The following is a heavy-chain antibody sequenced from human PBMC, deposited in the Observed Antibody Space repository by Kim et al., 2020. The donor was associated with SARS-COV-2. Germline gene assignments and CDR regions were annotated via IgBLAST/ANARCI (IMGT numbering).Heavy chain of an antibody. D-gene: IGHD6-13*01. V-gene: IGHV1-46*01. CDR3: ARDRSGYSSSWYAY. Sequence: QKFQGRVTMTRDTSTSTVYMELSSLRSEDTAVYYCARDRSGYSSSWYAYWGQGTLVTVSS. J-gene: IGHJ4*02.